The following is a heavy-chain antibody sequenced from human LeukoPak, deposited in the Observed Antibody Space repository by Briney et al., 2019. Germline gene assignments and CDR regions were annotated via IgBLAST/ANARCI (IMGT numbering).Heavy chain of an antibody. CDR1: GFTFSSYS. CDR3: ARDSSGGYFFAP. CDR2: IGSSTSYI. V-gene: IGHV3-21*01. Sequence: GGSLRLSCAASGFTFSSYSMNWVRQPPGKGLEWVSSIGSSTSYIYYADSLKGRFTISRDNAKNSLYLQMNSLRAEDTAVYYCARDSSGGYFFAPWGRGPLVTVS. J-gene: IGHJ5*02. D-gene: IGHD5-12*01.